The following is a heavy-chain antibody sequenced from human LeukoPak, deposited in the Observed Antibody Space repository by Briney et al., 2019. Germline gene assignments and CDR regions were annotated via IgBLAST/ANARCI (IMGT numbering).Heavy chain of an antibody. CDR3: ARDGRLTIFVRGIITEGSPPKN. V-gene: IGHV1-2*02. CDR2: INPKTGGT. CDR1: GYTFTDSY. Sequence: ASVKVSCKASGYTFTDSYMHWVRQAPGQGLEWMGWINPKTGGTNYAQRFQGRATMTRDTSIRTAYMELNSLRSDDMAVYYCARDGRLTIFVRGIITEGSPPKNWGQGTLVTVSS. J-gene: IGHJ4*02. D-gene: IGHD3-10*01.